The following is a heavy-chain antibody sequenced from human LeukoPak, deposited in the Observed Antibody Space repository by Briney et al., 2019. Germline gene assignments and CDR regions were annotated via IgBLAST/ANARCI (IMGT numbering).Heavy chain of an antibody. V-gene: IGHV1-18*01. J-gene: IGHJ3*02. Sequence: GASVKVSCKASGYTFTSYDINRVRQAPGQGLEWMGWISAYNGNTNYAQKLQGRVTMTTDTSTSTAYMELRSLRSDDTAVYYCARDPFTMMDAFDIWGQGTMVTVSS. CDR3: ARDPFTMMDAFDI. D-gene: IGHD3-22*01. CDR1: GYTFTSYD. CDR2: ISAYNGNT.